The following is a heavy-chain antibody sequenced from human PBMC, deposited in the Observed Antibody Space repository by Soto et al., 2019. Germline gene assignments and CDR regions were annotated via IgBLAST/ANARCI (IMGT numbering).Heavy chain of an antibody. CDR1: GFTFSDYY. J-gene: IGHJ6*02. Sequence: GGSLRLSCAASGFTFSDYYMSWIRQAPGKGLEWVSYISSSGSTIYYADSVKGRFTISRDNAKNSLYLQMNSLRAEDTAVYYCARDPPTPPYDSSGYDYYYGMDVWGQGTTVTVSS. CDR2: ISSSGSTI. CDR3: ARDPPTPPYDSSGYDYYYGMDV. V-gene: IGHV3-11*01. D-gene: IGHD3-22*01.